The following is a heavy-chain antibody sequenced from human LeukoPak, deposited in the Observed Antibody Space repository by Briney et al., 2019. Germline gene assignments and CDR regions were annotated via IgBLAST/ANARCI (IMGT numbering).Heavy chain of an antibody. CDR3: AKLLLVHPVTTTFLY. D-gene: IGHD4-17*01. J-gene: IGHJ4*02. CDR1: GFTSSSYG. Sequence: GGSLRLSCAASGFTSSSYGMYWVRQAPGKGLEWVAVISYDGSNKYYADSVKGRFTISRDNSKNTLYLKMNSLRAEDTAVYYCAKLLLVHPVTTTFLYWGQGSLVTVSS. V-gene: IGHV3-30*18. CDR2: ISYDGSNK.